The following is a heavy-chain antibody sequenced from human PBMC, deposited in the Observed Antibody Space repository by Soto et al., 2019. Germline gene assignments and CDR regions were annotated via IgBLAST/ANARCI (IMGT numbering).Heavy chain of an antibody. J-gene: IGHJ4*02. CDR2: MNPNSGET. CDR3: ARFGPYSGSYYY. CDR1: GYIFSKYN. D-gene: IGHD1-26*01. Sequence: ASVKVSCKASGYIFSKYNINWVRLSTGQGPEWMGWMNPNSGETGYAQNFKGRVTMTRDSSTTTAYMELGSLKASDTAMYYCARFGPYSGSYYYWGQGTLVTVSS. V-gene: IGHV1-8*01.